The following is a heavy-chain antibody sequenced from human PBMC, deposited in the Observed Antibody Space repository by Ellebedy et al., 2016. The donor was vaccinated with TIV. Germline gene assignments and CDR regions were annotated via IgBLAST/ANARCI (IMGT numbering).Heavy chain of an antibody. Sequence: AASVKVSCKASGRTLSSSGFSWVRQAPGQGLEWMGRIIPIVGITIYAQKFQDRVTMTADNSSSTVYMEMSSLRSEDTAVYSCARGPPKWDVPLDIDWWGKGTLVIVSS. CDR3: ARGPPKWDVPLDIDW. CDR2: IIPIVGIT. D-gene: IGHD1-26*01. CDR1: GRTLSSSG. J-gene: IGHJ4*02. V-gene: IGHV1-69*04.